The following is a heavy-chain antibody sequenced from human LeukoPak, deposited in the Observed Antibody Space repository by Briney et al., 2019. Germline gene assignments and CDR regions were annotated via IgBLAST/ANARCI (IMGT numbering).Heavy chain of an antibody. CDR1: GGSISTFY. V-gene: IGHV4-4*07. CDR3: ARLRRDYDILTGLSYGMDV. Sequence: PSETLSLTRTVSGGSISTFYWSWIRQPAGKGLEWIGRIYTSGSTNYNPSLKSRVTMSLDASKSQCSLKLSSVTAADTAVYYCARLRRDYDILTGLSYGMDVWGQGTTVTVSS. CDR2: IYTSGST. J-gene: IGHJ6*02. D-gene: IGHD3-9*01.